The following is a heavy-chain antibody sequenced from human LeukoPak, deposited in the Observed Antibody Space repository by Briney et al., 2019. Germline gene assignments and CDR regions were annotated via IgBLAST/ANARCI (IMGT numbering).Heavy chain of an antibody. CDR1: GFTFSSYS. Sequence: GGSLRLSCAASGFTFSSYSMNWVRQAPGKGLEWVAIISYDGSNKYYADSVKGRFTISRDNSKNTLYLQMNSLRAEDTAVYYCAREEGSGSYSFDHWGQGTLVTVSS. D-gene: IGHD3-10*01. V-gene: IGHV3-30*03. CDR3: AREEGSGSYSFDH. CDR2: ISYDGSNK. J-gene: IGHJ4*02.